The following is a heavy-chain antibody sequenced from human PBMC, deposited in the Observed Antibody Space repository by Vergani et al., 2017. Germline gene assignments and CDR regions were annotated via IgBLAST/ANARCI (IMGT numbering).Heavy chain of an antibody. V-gene: IGHV4-59*12. CDR3: ARDSDWNYASGGNWFDP. CDR2: IYYSGST. D-gene: IGHD1-7*01. J-gene: IGHJ5*02. Sequence: QVQLQESGPGLVKPSETLSLTCTVSGGSISSYYWSWIRQPPGKGLEWIGYIYYSGSTNYNPSLKSRVTISVDTSKNQFSLKLSSVTAADTAVYYCARDSDWNYASGGNWFDPWGQGTLVTVSS. CDR1: GGSISSYY.